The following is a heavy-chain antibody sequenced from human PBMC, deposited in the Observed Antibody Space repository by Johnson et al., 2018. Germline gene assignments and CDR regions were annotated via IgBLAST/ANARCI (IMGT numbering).Heavy chain of an antibody. D-gene: IGHD4-23*01. J-gene: IGHJ3*02. Sequence: VQLVQSGGGLVQPGRSLRLSCITSGFTFGDYAMSWFRQAPGKGLEWVGLIRSEAYGGTTEYAASVKGRFTISRDDSKSIAYLQMNSLRAEDTAVYYWARDLTLNYGGNWDGAFDIWGQGTMVTVSS. CDR1: GFTFGDYA. CDR2: IRSEAYGGTT. CDR3: ARDLTLNYGGNWDGAFDI. V-gene: IGHV3-49*03.